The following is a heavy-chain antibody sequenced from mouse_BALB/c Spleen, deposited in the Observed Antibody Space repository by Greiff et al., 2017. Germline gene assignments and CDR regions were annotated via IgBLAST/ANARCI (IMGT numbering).Heavy chain of an antibody. CDR3: ARDRGYATSWFAY. V-gene: IGHV5-4*02. Sequence: EVHLVESGGGLVKPGGSLKLSCAASGFTFSDYYMYWVRQTPEKRLEWVATISDGGSYTYYPDSVKGRFTISRDNAKNNLYLQMSSLKSEDTAMYYCARDRGYATSWFAYWGQGTLVTVSA. J-gene: IGHJ3*01. CDR1: GFTFSDYY. CDR2: ISDGGSYT. D-gene: IGHD3-3*01.